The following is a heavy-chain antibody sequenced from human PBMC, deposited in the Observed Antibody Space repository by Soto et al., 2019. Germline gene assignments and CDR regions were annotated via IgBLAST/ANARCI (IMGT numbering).Heavy chain of an antibody. V-gene: IGHV4-4*02. CDR2: ISHSGST. CDR1: GGYISDRNW. J-gene: IGHJ4*02. D-gene: IGHD6-13*01. CDR3: ARDFKRYSSPPGPLEY. Sequence: SETLSLTCTFSGGYISDRNWWSWVRQAPGKGLEWIGEISHSGSTNYNPSLKGRASTSLDTSKNQFSLKLSSVTAADTAVYYCARDFKRYSSPPGPLEYWGLGTPVTVSS.